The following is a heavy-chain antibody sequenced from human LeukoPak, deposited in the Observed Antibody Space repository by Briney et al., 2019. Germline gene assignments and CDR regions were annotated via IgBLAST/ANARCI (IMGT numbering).Heavy chain of an antibody. CDR1: GFTFSSHW. D-gene: IGHD5-24*01. Sequence: GGSLRLSCAASGFTFSSHWMYWVRQAPGKGLEWVSRMNTDGSVTSYADSVKGRFTISRDNAKNSLYLQMNSLRAEDTAVYYCARGRGYNSNFDYWGQGTLVTVSS. CDR3: ARGRGYNSNFDY. V-gene: IGHV3-74*01. J-gene: IGHJ4*02. CDR2: MNTDGSVT.